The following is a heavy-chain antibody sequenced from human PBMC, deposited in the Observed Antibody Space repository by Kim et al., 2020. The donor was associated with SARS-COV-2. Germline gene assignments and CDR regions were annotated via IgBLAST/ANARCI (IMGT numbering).Heavy chain of an antibody. Sequence: GGSLRLSCAASGFTFSSEWMHWVRQGPGMGLVWVSRINPYGSITNYADSVKGRFTISRDNAKNTLYLQMNSLRAEDTALYYCARGILRTKGAFDIWGQGGMVTVSS. D-gene: IGHD1-26*01. CDR2: INPYGSIT. CDR1: GFTFSSEW. CDR3: ARGILRTKGAFDI. V-gene: IGHV3-74*01. J-gene: IGHJ3*02.